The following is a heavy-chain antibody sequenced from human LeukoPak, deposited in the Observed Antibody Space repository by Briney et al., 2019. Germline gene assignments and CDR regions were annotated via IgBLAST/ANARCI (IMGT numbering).Heavy chain of an antibody. Sequence: GGSLRLSCTASGFTFSNHAMNEIGQAPGKGLEWVSSMSSGGTYIYYADSVRGRFTISTDYAKNSLYLVMNSLRAEDTATSYCASDRSTIAYRVFTLKWGQGTLVTVSS. CDR1: GFTFSNHA. J-gene: IGHJ4*02. CDR3: ASDRSTIAYRVFTLK. CDR2: MSSGGTYI. V-gene: IGHV3-21*01. D-gene: IGHD3-3*01.